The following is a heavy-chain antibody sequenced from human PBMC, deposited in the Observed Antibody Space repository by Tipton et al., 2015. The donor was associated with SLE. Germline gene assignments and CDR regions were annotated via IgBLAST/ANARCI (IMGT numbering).Heavy chain of an antibody. Sequence: QVQLVQSGAEVRKPGASVKVSCMPSGYSFTSHYIHWVRQAPGQGLEWMGVINPSDGRKTYAQKFQDRVTMTRDTSTVYMELSSLTSEDTAVYYCARTEQGTGSYYRLVFEIWGQGTLVTVSS. CDR2: INPSDGRK. V-gene: IGHV1-46*01. J-gene: IGHJ4*02. CDR1: GYSFTSHY. D-gene: IGHD3-10*01. CDR3: ARTEQGTGSYYRLVFEI.